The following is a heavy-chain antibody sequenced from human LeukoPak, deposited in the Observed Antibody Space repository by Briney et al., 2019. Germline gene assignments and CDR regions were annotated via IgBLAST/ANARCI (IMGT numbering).Heavy chain of an antibody. Sequence: GGSLRLSCVVSGIPFSDYYMNWIRQAPGKGLEWVAVISYDGSNKYYADSVKGRFTISRDNSKNTLYLQMNSLRAEDTAAYYCAREQWSRQYFDYWGQGTLVTVSS. V-gene: IGHV3-30-3*01. CDR3: AREQWSRQYFDY. D-gene: IGHD6-19*01. CDR2: ISYDGSNK. CDR1: GIPFSDYY. J-gene: IGHJ4*02.